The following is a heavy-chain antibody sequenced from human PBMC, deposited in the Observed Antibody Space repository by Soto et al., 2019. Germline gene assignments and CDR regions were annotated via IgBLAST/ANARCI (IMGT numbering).Heavy chain of an antibody. J-gene: IGHJ6*02. CDR2: ISSSSSYI. D-gene: IGHD6-6*01. V-gene: IGHV3-21*01. CDR3: ARSQEGGSSSVAPPYYYYYGMDV. CDR1: GFTFSSYS. Sequence: EVQLVESGGGLVKPGGSLRLSCAASGFTFSSYSMNWVRQAPGKGLEWVSSISSSSSYIYYADSVKGRFTISRDNAKNSLYLQMNSLRAEDTAVYCCARSQEGGSSSVAPPYYYYYGMDVWGQGTTVTVSS.